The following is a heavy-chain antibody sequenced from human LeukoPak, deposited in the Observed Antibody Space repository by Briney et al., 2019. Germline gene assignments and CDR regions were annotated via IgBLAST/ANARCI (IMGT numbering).Heavy chain of an antibody. CDR1: GGTFSSYA. V-gene: IGHV1-69*06. Sequence: GASVKVSCKASGGTFSSYAISWVRQAPGQGLEWMGRTIPIFGTANYAQKFQGRVTITADKSTSTAYMELSSLRSEDTAVYYCARGSIAAELNMDVWGKGTTVTVSS. CDR3: ARGSIAAELNMDV. J-gene: IGHJ6*03. D-gene: IGHD6-13*01. CDR2: TIPIFGTA.